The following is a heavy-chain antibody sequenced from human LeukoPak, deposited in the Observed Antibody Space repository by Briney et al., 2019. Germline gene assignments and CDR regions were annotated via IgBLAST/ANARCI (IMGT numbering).Heavy chain of an antibody. D-gene: IGHD6-13*01. CDR1: GFTFSSYA. J-gene: IGHJ4*02. V-gene: IGHV3-23*01. CDR3: AKDTSEQQLADFDY. CDR2: ISGSGGST. Sequence: PGGSLRLSCAAFGFTFSSYAMSWVRQAPGKGLEWVSAISGSGGSTYYADSVKGRFTISRDNSKNTLYLQMNSLRAEDTAVYYCAKDTSEQQLADFDYWGQGTLVTVSS.